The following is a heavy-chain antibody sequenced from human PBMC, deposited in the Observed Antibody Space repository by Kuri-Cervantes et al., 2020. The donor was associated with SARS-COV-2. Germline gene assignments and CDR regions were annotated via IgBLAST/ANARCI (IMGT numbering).Heavy chain of an antibody. J-gene: IGHJ4*02. Sequence: LRLSCTVSGGSISSGGYYWSWIRQHPGKGLEWIGYIYYSGSTYYNPSLKSRVTISVDTSKNQFSLQLSSVTAEDTTVYYCARCGSEEEYYFDYWGQGTLVTVSS. D-gene: IGHD5-12*01. CDR1: GGSISSGGYY. CDR3: ARCGSEEEYYFDY. CDR2: IYYSGST. V-gene: IGHV4-31*03.